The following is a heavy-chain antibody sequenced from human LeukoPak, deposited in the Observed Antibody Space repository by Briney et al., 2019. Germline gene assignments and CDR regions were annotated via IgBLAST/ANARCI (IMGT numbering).Heavy chain of an antibody. Sequence: SETLSLTCSVSDGSIKNFYWSWIRQPPGKGLEWIGFIDHNGRTKYNPSLKSRITMSVDTSKNQFSLKMNSVTAADTAVYYCVRHGIGELAYYFDCWGQGALVIVSS. CDR3: VRHGIGELAYYFDC. V-gene: IGHV4-59*08. CDR2: IDHNGRT. D-gene: IGHD1-7*01. J-gene: IGHJ4*02. CDR1: DGSIKNFY.